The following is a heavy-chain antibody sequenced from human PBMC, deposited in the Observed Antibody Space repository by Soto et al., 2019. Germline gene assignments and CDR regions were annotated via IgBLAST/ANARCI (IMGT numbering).Heavy chain of an antibody. CDR2: INAGNGNT. V-gene: IGHV1-3*01. D-gene: IGHD2-15*01. CDR1: GYTFTSYA. Sequence: ASVKVSCKASGYTFTSYAMHWVRQAPGQRLEWMGWINAGNGNTKYSQKFQGRVTITRDTSASTAYMELSSLRSEDTAVYYCARDLESLSCNGEYYYGIYVRSQRSTVPVS. J-gene: IGHJ6*02. CDR3: ARDLESLSCNGEYYYGIYV.